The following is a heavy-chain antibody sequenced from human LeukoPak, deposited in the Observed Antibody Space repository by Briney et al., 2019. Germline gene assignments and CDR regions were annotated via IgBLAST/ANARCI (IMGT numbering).Heavy chain of an antibody. J-gene: IGHJ4*02. CDR3: ASSGSYRFDY. V-gene: IGHV3-48*02. D-gene: IGHD1-26*01. CDR1: GFTFSSYS. CDR2: ITASGTAM. Sequence: GGSLRLSCAASGFTFSSYSMNWVRQAPGKGLEWVSHITASGTAMFYADSVKGRFTISRDNAKNSLYLQMNSLRDEDTAVYYCASSGSYRFDYWGQGTLATVSS.